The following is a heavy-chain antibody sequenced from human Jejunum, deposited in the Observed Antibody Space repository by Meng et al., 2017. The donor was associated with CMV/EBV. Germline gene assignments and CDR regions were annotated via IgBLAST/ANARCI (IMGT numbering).Heavy chain of an antibody. D-gene: IGHD1-1*01. J-gene: IGHJ6*02. CDR2: IWYVGTNK. CDR3: AKGGGGTGHYYGLDV. V-gene: IGHV3-33*06. CDR1: GVTCSNHG. Sequence: GVTCSNHGIAWVRKAPGKGLQLVAVIWYVGTNKTDADSAKGRFTIARDNSKNTLYLERSGLRAEDTAVYYCAKGGGGTGHYYGLDVWGQGTTVTVSS.